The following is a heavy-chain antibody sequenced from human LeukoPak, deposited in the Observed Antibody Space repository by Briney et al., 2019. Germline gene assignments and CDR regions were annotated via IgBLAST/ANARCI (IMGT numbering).Heavy chain of an antibody. CDR3: ARLHLGYSYAVVYYYYYMDV. D-gene: IGHD5-18*01. CDR1: GYTFTSYG. Sequence: ASVKVSCKASGYTFTSYGISWVRQAPGQGLEWMGWISAYNGNTNYAQKLQGRVTMTTDTSTSTAYMELRSLRSDDTAVYYCARLHLGYSYAVVYYYYYMDVWGKGTTVTVSS. CDR2: ISAYNGNT. V-gene: IGHV1-18*01. J-gene: IGHJ6*03.